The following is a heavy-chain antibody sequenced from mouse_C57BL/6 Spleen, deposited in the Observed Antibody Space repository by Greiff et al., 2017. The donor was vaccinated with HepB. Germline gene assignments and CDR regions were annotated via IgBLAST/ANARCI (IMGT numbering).Heavy chain of an antibody. J-gene: IGHJ3*01. CDR3: VPEPGSRTWFAY. D-gene: IGHD1-1*01. Sequence: LMESGPELKKPGETVKISCKASGYTFTEYPMHWVKQAPGKGFKWMGMIYTDTGEPTYAEEFKGRFAFSLETSASTPYLQNTNLKNEDTVTYIFVPEPGSRTWFAYWGQGTLVTVSA. CDR2: IYTDTGEP. V-gene: IGHV9-1*01. CDR1: GYTFTEYP.